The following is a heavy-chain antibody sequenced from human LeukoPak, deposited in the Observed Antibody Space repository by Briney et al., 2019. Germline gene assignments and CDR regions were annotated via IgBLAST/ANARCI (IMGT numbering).Heavy chain of an antibody. CDR2: ISYDGSNK. CDR1: GFTFSSYA. Sequence: GGSLRLSCAASGFTFSSYAMHWVRQAPGKGLEWVAVISYDGSNKYYADSVKGRFTISRDNSKNTLYLQMNSLRAEDTAVYYCARDSPDYRLDYWGQGALVTVSS. V-gene: IGHV3-30-3*01. D-gene: IGHD4-11*01. J-gene: IGHJ4*02. CDR3: ARDSPDYRLDY.